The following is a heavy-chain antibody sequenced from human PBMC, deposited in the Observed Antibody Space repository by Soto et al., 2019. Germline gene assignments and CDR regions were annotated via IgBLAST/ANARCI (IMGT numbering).Heavy chain of an antibody. V-gene: IGHV4-30-4*01. CDR1: GGSISSGDYY. CDR2: IYYSGST. CDR3: ARGQDSSSWYYFDY. D-gene: IGHD6-13*01. J-gene: IGHJ4*02. Sequence: PSETLSLTCTVSGGSISSGDYYWSWIRQPPGKGLEWIGYIYYSGSTYYNPSLKSRVTISVDTSKNQFSLKLSSVTAADTAVYYCARGQDSSSWYYFDYWGQGTLVTVSS.